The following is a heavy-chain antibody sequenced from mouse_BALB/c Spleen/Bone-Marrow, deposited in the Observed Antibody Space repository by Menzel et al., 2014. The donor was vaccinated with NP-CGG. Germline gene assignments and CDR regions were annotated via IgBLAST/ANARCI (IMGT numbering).Heavy chain of an antibody. V-gene: IGHV14-4*02. Sequence: EVQLQQSGADFVGSGPPVKLPCTASGLNIKDYYMPGVNQSPEQGLEGFGGIDPENGDTEYAPKFQGKATMTADTSSNTAYLQLSSLTSEDTAVYYCNARDYRYEGYAMDYWGQGTSVTVSS. CDR2: IDPENGDT. J-gene: IGHJ4*01. D-gene: IGHD2-14*01. CDR1: GLNIKDYY. CDR3: NARDYRYEGYAMDY.